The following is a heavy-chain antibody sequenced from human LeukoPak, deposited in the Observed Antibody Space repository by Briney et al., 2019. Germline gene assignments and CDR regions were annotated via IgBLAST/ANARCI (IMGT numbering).Heavy chain of an antibody. J-gene: IGHJ4*02. V-gene: IGHV4-59*01. CDR3: ARGGGSGYSYG. D-gene: IGHD5-18*01. Sequence: SETLSLTCTVSGGSISSYCWSWIRQPPGKGLEWIGYIYYSGSTNYNPSLKSRVTISVDTSKNQFSLKLTSVTAADTAVYYCARGGGSGYSYGWGQGTLVTVSS. CDR2: IYYSGST. CDR1: GGSISSYC.